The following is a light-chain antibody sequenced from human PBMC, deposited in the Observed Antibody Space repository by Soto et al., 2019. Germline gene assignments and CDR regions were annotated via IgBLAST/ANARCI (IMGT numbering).Light chain of an antibody. J-gene: IGLJ3*02. Sequence: QSALTQPASVSGSPGQSITISCTGTSSDVGSCNCVSWYQQHPGKAPTLMIYEVNKRPSGISNRFSFSKSGNTASLTIYGLQAEDEADYYCCSSVGSPNWVFGGGTKLTVL. V-gene: IGLV2-23*02. CDR2: EVN. CDR1: SSDVGSCNC. CDR3: CSSVGSPNWV.